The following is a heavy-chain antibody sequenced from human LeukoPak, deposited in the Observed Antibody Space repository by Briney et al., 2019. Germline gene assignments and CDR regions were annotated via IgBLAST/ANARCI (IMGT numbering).Heavy chain of an antibody. V-gene: IGHV3-21*01. Sequence: GGSLRLSCAASGFTFNRYWMHWVRQVPGKGLEWVSSITSGGDYIYYADSVKGRFTTSRDNAKNSLSLQLNSLRVEDTAVYYCARGHYDVLAASYKWTPDYWGQGTLVTVSS. CDR3: ARGHYDVLAASYKWTPDY. D-gene: IGHD3-9*01. J-gene: IGHJ4*02. CDR2: ITSGGDYI. CDR1: GFTFNRYW.